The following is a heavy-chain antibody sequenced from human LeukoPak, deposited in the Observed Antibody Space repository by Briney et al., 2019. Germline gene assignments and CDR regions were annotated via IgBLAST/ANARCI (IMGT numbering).Heavy chain of an antibody. CDR2: ISYDGSNK. CDR3: ARDAGGSY. J-gene: IGHJ4*02. Sequence: PGGSLRLSCAASGFTFSSYAMHWVRQAPGKGLEWVAVISYDGSNKYYADSVKGRFTISRDNSKNTLYLQMNSLRAEDTAVYYCARDAGGSYWGQGTLVTVSS. V-gene: IGHV3-30-3*01. CDR1: GFTFSSYA. D-gene: IGHD3-10*01.